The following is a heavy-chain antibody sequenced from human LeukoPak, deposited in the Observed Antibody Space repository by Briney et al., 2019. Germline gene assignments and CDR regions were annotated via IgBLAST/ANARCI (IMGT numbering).Heavy chain of an antibody. Sequence: GGSLRLSCAASGFSFNDAWMSWVRQAPGKGLEWVGRIKRKTDGGTIDYAAPVKGRFSISRDDSKTSLYLQMNNLQTEDTAVYYCTTDTRRVVVPKWGQGTLVTVSS. J-gene: IGHJ4*02. CDR3: TTDTRRVVVPK. D-gene: IGHD2-15*01. CDR1: GFSFNDAW. V-gene: IGHV3-15*01. CDR2: IKRKTDGGTI.